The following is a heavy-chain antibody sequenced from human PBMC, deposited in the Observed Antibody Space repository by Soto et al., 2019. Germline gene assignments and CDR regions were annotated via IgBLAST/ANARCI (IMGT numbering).Heavy chain of an antibody. CDR2: IYYRGNT. J-gene: IGHJ4*02. V-gene: IGHV4-39*01. D-gene: IGHD3-9*01. Sequence: QLQLQESGPGLVKPSETLSLTCSVSGDSINSDKYYWGWIRQPPGKGLEWIGSIYYRGNTYYNPSLQTRVTISLNKSKSLFSLKLNSVPAADSAMYFWARLEGLATISYYFDFWGQGALVTVSS. CDR3: ARLEGLATISYYFDF. CDR1: GDSINSDKYY.